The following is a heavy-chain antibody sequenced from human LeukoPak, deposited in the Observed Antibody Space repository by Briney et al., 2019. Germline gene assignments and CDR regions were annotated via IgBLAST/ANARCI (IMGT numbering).Heavy chain of an antibody. V-gene: IGHV3-74*01. J-gene: IGHJ4*02. D-gene: IGHD1-26*01. CDR1: GFTFSSYW. CDR3: ARDRVVGVLGY. CDR2: INSDGSST. Sequence: GGSLGLSCAASGFTFSSYWMHWVRQAPGKGLVWVSRINSDGSSTSYADSVKGRFTISRDNAKNTLYLQMNSLRAEDTAVYYCARDRVVGVLGYWGQGTLVTVSS.